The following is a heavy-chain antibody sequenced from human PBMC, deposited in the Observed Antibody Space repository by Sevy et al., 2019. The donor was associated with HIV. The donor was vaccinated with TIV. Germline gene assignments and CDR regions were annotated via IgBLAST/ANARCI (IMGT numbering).Heavy chain of an antibody. CDR2: INHSGST. CDR3: ARGGCSSTSCYATYYYYGMDV. CDR1: GGSFSGYY. D-gene: IGHD2-2*01. J-gene: IGHJ6*02. V-gene: IGHV4-34*01. Sequence: SETLSLTCAVYGGSFSGYYWSWIRQPPGKGLEWIGEINHSGSTNYNPSLKSRVTISVDTSKNQFSLKLSSVTAADTAVYYCARGGCSSTSCYATYYYYGMDVWGQGTTVTVSS.